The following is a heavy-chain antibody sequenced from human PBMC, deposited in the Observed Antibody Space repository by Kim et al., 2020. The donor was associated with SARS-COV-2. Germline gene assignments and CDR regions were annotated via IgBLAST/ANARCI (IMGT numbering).Heavy chain of an antibody. CDR3: ARQCIAAAGIATDYYGMDV. Sequence: SRVTISVDTSKNQFSLKLSSVTAADTAVFYCARQCIAAAGIATDYYGMDVWGQGTTVTVSS. J-gene: IGHJ6*02. V-gene: IGHV4-39*01. D-gene: IGHD6-13*01.